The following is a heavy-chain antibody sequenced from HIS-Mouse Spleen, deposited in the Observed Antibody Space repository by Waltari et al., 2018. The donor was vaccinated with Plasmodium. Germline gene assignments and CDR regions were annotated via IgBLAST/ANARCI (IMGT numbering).Heavy chain of an antibody. CDR3: ASSWYWYFDL. Sequence: EVQLVESGGGLVQPGGSLSLPCSACGHTVRSYWMNLVRPAPGKGLRWVANIQQDGSEKYYVASVTGRFTISRDNAKNSLYLQMNSLRAEDTAVYYCASSWYWYFDLWGRGTLVTVSS. CDR1: GHTVRSYW. D-gene: IGHD6-13*01. CDR2: IQQDGSEK. V-gene: IGHV3-7*01. J-gene: IGHJ2*01.